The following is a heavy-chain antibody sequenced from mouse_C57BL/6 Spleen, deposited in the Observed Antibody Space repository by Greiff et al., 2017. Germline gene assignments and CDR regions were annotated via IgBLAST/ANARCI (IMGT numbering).Heavy chain of an antibody. CDR3: TSSGTTVVATGSYWDLDF. V-gene: IGHV1-15*01. J-gene: IGHJ1*03. D-gene: IGHD1-1*01. CDR1: GYTFTDYE. CDR2: IDPETGGT. Sequence: VQLQQSGAELVRPGASVTLSCKASGYTFTDYEMHWVKQTPVHGLEWIGAIDPETGGTAYNQKFKGKAILTADKSASTAYMELRSLTSEDSAVYYCTSSGTTVVATGSYWDLDFWGTGTTVTVSS.